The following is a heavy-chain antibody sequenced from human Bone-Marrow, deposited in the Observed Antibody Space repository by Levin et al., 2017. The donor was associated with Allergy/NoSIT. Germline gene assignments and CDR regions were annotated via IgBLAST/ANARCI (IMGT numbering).Heavy chain of an antibody. D-gene: IGHD3-9*01. V-gene: IGHV4-59*01. J-gene: IGHJ4*02. Sequence: GSLRLSCTISGGSLRSNYWSWIRQPPGRGLEWIAYISDSGSTIYSPSLRSRVTLSVDTSKNQFSLRLRSVTAADTAVYYCARDRMTGYFSYFDFWGQGPLVTVSS. CDR3: ARDRMTGYFSYFDF. CDR1: GGSLRSNY. CDR2: ISDSGST.